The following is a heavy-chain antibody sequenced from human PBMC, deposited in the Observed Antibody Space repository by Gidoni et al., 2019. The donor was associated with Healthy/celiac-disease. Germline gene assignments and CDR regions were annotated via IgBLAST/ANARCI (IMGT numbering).Heavy chain of an antibody. Sequence: QVQLQQWGAGLLKPSETLSLTCAVYGGSFSGYYWSWIRQPPGKGLEWIGEINDRGSTNYNPSLKSRGTISVDTSKNQFSLRLSSVTAADTAVYYCARGLPPYYYGSGSYRTANWFDPWGQGTLVTVSS. CDR1: GGSFSGYY. D-gene: IGHD3-10*01. CDR2: INDRGST. CDR3: ARGLPPYYYGSGSYRTANWFDP. J-gene: IGHJ5*02. V-gene: IGHV4-34*01.